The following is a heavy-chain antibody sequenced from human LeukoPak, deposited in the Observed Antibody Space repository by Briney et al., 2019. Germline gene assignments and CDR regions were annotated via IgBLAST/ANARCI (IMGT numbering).Heavy chain of an antibody. CDR1: GFTFNSYS. Sequence: GGSLRLSCAASGFTFNSYSMNWVRQAPGKGLEWVSSISSSSSYIYYADSVKGRFTISRDNAKNSLYLQMNSLRAEATAVYSCARVGVAASNTGFDYWGQGTLVTVSS. V-gene: IGHV3-21*01. J-gene: IGHJ4*02. CDR3: ARVGVAASNTGFDY. CDR2: ISSSSSYI. D-gene: IGHD6-13*01.